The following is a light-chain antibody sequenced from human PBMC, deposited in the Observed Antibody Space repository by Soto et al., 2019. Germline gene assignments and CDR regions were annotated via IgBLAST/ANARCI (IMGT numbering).Light chain of an antibody. CDR3: YSYAGRNIWV. Sequence: QSALAQPPSASGSPGQSVTISCTGSGSDIGAYNFVSWYQQHPCKAPKLMIFGVTERPSGVPDRFSGSKSGNTASLTVSGLQADDEAVYYCYSYAGRNIWVFGGGTKVTVL. CDR2: GVT. V-gene: IGLV2-8*01. CDR1: GSDIGAYNF. J-gene: IGLJ3*02.